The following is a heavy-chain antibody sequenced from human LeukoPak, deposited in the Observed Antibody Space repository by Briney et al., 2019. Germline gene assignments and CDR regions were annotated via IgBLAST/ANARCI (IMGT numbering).Heavy chain of an antibody. V-gene: IGHV1-18*01. CDR1: GYTFTRYG. Sequence: ASVKVSRKPSGYTFTRYGVTWVRQAPGQGLEWMGWISAYNGNTNYAQKLQGRVTLTTDTSTNTAYMELRSLRSDDTAVYYCACTVGADIPDAFDIWGQGTMVTVSS. CDR2: ISAYNGNT. CDR3: ACTVGADIPDAFDI. J-gene: IGHJ3*02. D-gene: IGHD1-26*01.